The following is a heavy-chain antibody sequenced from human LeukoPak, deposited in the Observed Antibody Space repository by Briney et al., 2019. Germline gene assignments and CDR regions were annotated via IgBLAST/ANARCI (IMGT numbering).Heavy chain of an antibody. CDR1: GGSFSGYY. CDR2: INHSGST. V-gene: IGHV4-34*01. D-gene: IGHD1-26*01. J-gene: IGHJ1*01. CDR3: ARGPLPAPGSWESRYFQH. Sequence: SETLSLTCAVYGGSFSGYYWSWIRQPPGKGLEWIGEINHSGSTNYNPSLKSRVTISVDTSKNQFSLKLSSVTAADTAVYYCARGPLPAPGSWESRYFQHWGQGTLVTASS.